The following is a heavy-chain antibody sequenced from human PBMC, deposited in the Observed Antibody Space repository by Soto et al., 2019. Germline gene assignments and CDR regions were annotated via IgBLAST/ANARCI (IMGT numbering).Heavy chain of an antibody. V-gene: IGHV1-69*13. CDR3: ASNSARQRNIAAVGFDP. Sequence: ASVKVSCKASGGTFSSYAISWVRQAPGQGLEWMGGIIPIFGTANYAQKFQGRVTITADESTSTAYMELSSLRSEDTAVYYCASNSARQRNIAAVGFDPWGQGTLVTVSS. CDR2: IIPIFGTA. D-gene: IGHD6-13*01. CDR1: GGTFSSYA. J-gene: IGHJ5*02.